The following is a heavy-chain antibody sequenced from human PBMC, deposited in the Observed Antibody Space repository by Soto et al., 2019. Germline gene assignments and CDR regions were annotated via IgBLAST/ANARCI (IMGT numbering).Heavy chain of an antibody. J-gene: IGHJ4*02. Sequence: PGGSLRLSCAASGFTFSSYSMNWVRQAPGKGLEWVSSISSSSNSIYCADSVKGRFTISRDNAKNSLYLQMNSLRAEDTAVYYCARGPQYCSSTSCYVGHYWGQGTLVTVSS. CDR2: ISSSSNSI. D-gene: IGHD2-2*01. CDR1: GFTFSSYS. V-gene: IGHV3-21*01. CDR3: ARGPQYCSSTSCYVGHY.